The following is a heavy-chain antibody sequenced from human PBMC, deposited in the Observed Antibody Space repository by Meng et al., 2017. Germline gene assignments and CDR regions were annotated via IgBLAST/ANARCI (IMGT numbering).Heavy chain of an antibody. J-gene: IGHJ4*02. Sequence: QGHWVESGSAFKKPGASGKVSAKASVYPFTSNAMNWVRQAPGQGLEWMGWINTNTGNPTYAQGFTGRFVFSLDTSVSTAYLQISSLKAEDTAVYYCARMGIAVAGTLGWEDYWGQGTLVTVSS. CDR3: ARMGIAVAGTLGWEDY. D-gene: IGHD6-19*01. CDR2: INTNTGNP. CDR1: VYPFTSNA. V-gene: IGHV7-4-1*02.